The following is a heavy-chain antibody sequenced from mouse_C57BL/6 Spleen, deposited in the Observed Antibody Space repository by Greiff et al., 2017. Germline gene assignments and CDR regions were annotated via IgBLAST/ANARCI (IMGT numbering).Heavy chain of an antibody. CDR3: ARADDGYYEDAMDY. J-gene: IGHJ4*01. CDR2: ISYDGSN. V-gene: IGHV3-6*01. CDR1: GYSITSGYY. D-gene: IGHD2-3*01. Sequence: EVKLQESGPGLVKPSQSLSLTCSVTGYSITSGYYWNWIRQFPGNKLEWMGYISYDGSNNYNPSLKNRISITRDTSKNQFFLKLNSVTTEDTATYYCARADDGYYEDAMDYWGQGTSVTVSS.